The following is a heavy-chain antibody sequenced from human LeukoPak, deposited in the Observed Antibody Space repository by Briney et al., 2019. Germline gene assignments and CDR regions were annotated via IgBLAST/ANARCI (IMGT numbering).Heavy chain of an antibody. J-gene: IGHJ4*02. CDR3: ARDGKGDYYGSGSHFDY. V-gene: IGHV1-18*01. Sequence: ASVKVSCKASGYTFTSYGISWVRQAPGQGLEWMGWISAYNGNTNYAQKLQGRVTMTTDTSTSTAYMELRSLRSDDTAVYYCARDGKGDYYGSGSHFDYWGQGTLVTVSS. CDR1: GYTFTSYG. D-gene: IGHD3-10*01. CDR2: ISAYNGNT.